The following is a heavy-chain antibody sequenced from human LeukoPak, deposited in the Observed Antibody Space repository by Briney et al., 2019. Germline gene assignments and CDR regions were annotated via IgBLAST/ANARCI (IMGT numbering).Heavy chain of an antibody. CDR3: ARATGNTDS. CDR1: GGCMSSSTYS. J-gene: IGHJ4*02. CDR2: IYYSGST. V-gene: IGHV4-39*01. Sequence: SETLSLTCTVSGGCMSSSTYSWGWIRQPPGKGLEWIGSIYYSGSTYYNPSLKSRVTISVDTSNNQFSLKLGSVTAADTAVYYCARATGNTDSWGQGTLVTVSS. D-gene: IGHD1-26*01.